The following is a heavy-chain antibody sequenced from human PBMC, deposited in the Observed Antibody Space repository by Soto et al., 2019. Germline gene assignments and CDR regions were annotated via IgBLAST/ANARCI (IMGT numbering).Heavy chain of an antibody. J-gene: IGHJ6*03. D-gene: IGHD3-3*01. CDR3: ARGIGDYYTTTTWTS. CDR1: GYTFTSYD. CDR2: MNPNSGNT. Sequence: ASVKVSCKASGYTFTSYDINWVRQATGQGLEWMGWMNPNSGNTGYAQKFQGRVTMTRNTSISTAYMELSSLRSEDTAVYYCARGIGDYYTTTTWTSGAKGPRSPSP. V-gene: IGHV1-8*01.